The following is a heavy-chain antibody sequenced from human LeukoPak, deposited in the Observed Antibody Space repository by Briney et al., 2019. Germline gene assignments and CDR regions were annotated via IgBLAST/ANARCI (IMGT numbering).Heavy chain of an antibody. V-gene: IGHV3-48*01. J-gene: IGHJ4*02. CDR3: ARDGGYSGYDADC. CDR1: GFTFSTYS. D-gene: IGHD5-12*01. CDR2: ISDSSAM. Sequence: GGSLRLSCAASGFTFSTYSMKWVRQAPGKGLEWVSYISDSSAMYYADSVRGRFAISRENDKNSLFLQMNSLRAEDTAVYYCARDGGYSGYDADCWGQGTLVTVSS.